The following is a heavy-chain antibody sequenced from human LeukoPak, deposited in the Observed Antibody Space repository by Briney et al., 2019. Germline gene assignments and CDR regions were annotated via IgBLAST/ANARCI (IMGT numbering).Heavy chain of an antibody. D-gene: IGHD4-17*01. V-gene: IGHV3-30-3*01. CDR2: ISYDGSNK. CDR1: GFTFSSYA. Sequence: GGSLRLSCAASGFTFSSYAMHWVRQAPGKGLEWVAVISYDGSNKYYADSVKGRFTISRDNAKNSLYLQMNSLRAEDTAVYYCARLYGDYLRYYFDYWGQGTLVTVSS. CDR3: ARLYGDYLRYYFDY. J-gene: IGHJ4*02.